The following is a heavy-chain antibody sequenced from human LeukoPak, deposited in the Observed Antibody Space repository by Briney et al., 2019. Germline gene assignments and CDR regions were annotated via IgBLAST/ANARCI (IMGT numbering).Heavy chain of an antibody. V-gene: IGHV4-59*01. CDR1: GFTFNTYA. Sequence: GSLRLSCAASGFTFNTYAMSWIRQPPGKGLEWIGYIYYSGSTNYNPSLKSRVTISVETSKNQFSLKLSSVTAADTAVYYCARVTGYMIEDYFDYWGQGTLVTVSS. J-gene: IGHJ4*02. CDR2: IYYSGST. CDR3: ARVTGYMIEDYFDY. D-gene: IGHD3-22*01.